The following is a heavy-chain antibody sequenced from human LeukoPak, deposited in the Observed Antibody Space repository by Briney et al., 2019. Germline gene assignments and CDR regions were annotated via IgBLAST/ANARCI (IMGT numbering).Heavy chain of an antibody. CDR3: ARGPPTGPYYYYGMDV. V-gene: IGHV1-69*13. J-gene: IGHJ6*02. CDR1: GGTFHSYA. Sequence: SVKVSCKASGGTFHSYAVTWERQAPGQGLEWVGGIIPVSGTASYAQKFQGRVTITADESTTTAYMELSSLRSEDMAMYYCARGPPTGPYYYYGMDVWGQGTTVTVSS. CDR2: IIPVSGTA.